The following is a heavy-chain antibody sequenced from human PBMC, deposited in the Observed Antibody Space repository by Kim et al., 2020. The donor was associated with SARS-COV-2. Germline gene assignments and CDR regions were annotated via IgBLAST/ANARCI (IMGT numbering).Heavy chain of an antibody. J-gene: IGHJ4*02. CDR3: ARPVGWWAHYHFDS. V-gene: IGHV3-23*01. CDR2: ITNRGTET. D-gene: IGHD2-15*01. CDR1: GFAFYSYP. Sequence: GGSLRLSCAASGFAFYSYPMSWVRQAPGGGLEWVSDITNRGTETYYGDSVRGRFTISRDNSKNTVYLHMSSLRVEDTGVYYCARPVGWWAHYHFDSWGQG.